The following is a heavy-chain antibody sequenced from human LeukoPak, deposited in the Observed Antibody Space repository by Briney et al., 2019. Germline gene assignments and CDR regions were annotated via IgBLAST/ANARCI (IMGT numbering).Heavy chain of an antibody. CDR3: AAITMIDWFDP. Sequence: SSETLSLTCTVSGGSISNYYWSWIRQPPGKGLEWIEYIYYSGSTNYNPSLKSRVTISVDTSKNQFSLKLSSVTAADTAVYYCAAITMIDWFDPWGQGTLVTVSS. CDR1: GGSISNYY. CDR2: IYYSGST. V-gene: IGHV4-59*01. J-gene: IGHJ5*02. D-gene: IGHD3-22*01.